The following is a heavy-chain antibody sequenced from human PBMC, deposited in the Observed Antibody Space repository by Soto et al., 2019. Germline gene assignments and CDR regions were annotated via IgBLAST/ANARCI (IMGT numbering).Heavy chain of an antibody. V-gene: IGHV3-30*18. CDR1: GFTFSSYG. CDR2: ISYDGSNK. D-gene: IGHD3-22*01. J-gene: IGHJ4*02. Sequence: QVQLVESGGGVVQPGRSLRLSCAASGFTFSSYGMHWVRQAPGKGLEWVAVISYDGSNKYYADSVKGRFTISRDNSKNTLYLQMNSLRAEDTAVYYCAKGLLPHYCDSSPPLDYWGQGTLVTVSS. CDR3: AKGLLPHYCDSSPPLDY.